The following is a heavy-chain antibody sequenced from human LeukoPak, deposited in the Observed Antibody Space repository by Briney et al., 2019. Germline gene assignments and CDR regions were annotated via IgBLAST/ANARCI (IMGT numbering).Heavy chain of an antibody. V-gene: IGHV4-4*07. CDR3: ARGRSYYYGSGSYYTFDY. Sequence: SETLSLTCTVSGGSISNYYWSWVRQPAGKGLEWIGLIYSRGNTNYNPSLKSRVTMSVDTSKNQFSLKLSSVTAADTAVYYCARGRSYYYGSGSYYTFDYWGQGTLVTVSS. J-gene: IGHJ4*02. CDR2: IYSRGNT. CDR1: GGSISNYY. D-gene: IGHD3-10*01.